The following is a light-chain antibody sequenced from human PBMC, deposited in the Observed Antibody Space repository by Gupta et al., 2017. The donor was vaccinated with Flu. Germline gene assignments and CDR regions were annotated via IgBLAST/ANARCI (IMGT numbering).Light chain of an antibody. CDR1: QSVSST. CDR3: QQYNNWPPLT. Sequence: ERATLSCRASQSVSSTVAWYQQKPGQAPRLLIYGASTRATGIPARFSGSGSGTEFTLTISSLQSEDFAVYYCQQYNNWPPLTFGGGTKVEIK. J-gene: IGKJ4*01. V-gene: IGKV3-15*01. CDR2: GAS.